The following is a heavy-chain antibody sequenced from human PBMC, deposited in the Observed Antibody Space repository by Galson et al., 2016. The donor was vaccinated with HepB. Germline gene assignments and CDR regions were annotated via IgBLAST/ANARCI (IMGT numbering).Heavy chain of an antibody. CDR3: ARGALTIFEPVGLDV. Sequence: SLRLSCAASGFTFGNYAMHWARQAPGKGLEWVAGISYDGTNQYYGDSVKGRSTISRDNSNNTVHLQINSLRPEETAVFYCARGALTIFEPVGLDVWGQGTTVIVSS. J-gene: IGHJ6*02. CDR2: ISYDGTNQ. D-gene: IGHD3-3*01. CDR1: GFTFGNYA. V-gene: IGHV3-30*03.